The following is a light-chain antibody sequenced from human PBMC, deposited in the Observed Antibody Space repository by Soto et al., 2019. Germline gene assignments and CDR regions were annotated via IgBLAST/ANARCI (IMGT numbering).Light chain of an antibody. V-gene: IGKV3-20*01. Sequence: EIVLTQSPGTLSLSPGERATLACRASQSVSSSYLAWYQQKPGQAPRLLIYVASSRATGIPDRFSGSGSVTDVTLTISRLEPEDLAVYYCQQYGSSPTWTFRQGTKVEI. CDR2: VAS. J-gene: IGKJ1*01. CDR1: QSVSSSY. CDR3: QQYGSSPTWT.